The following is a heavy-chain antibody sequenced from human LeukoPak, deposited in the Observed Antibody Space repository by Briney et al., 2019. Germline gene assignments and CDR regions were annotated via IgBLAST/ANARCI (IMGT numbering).Heavy chain of an antibody. D-gene: IGHD3-9*01. CDR2: IFYSGAT. CDR3: ARHRPTSRYFDLSFEY. V-gene: IGHV4-39*01. Sequence: SQTLSLTCTVSGDSSGITGYYCGWIRQPPGKGLEWIGSIFYSGATFSNPSLTGRVTISVDRSNNQISLHLTSVTAADTAVYYCARHRPTSRYFDLSFEYWGQGNLVTVSS. CDR1: GDSSGITGYY. J-gene: IGHJ4*02.